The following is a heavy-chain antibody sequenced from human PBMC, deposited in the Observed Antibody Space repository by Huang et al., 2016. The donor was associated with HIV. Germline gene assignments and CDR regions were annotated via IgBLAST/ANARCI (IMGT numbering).Heavy chain of an antibody. V-gene: IGHV4-59*11. J-gene: IGHJ2*01. CDR2: IYYSGST. D-gene: IGHD3-22*01. CDR1: GGSISSHY. CDR3: AREGLYYYDGSGGYFDL. Sequence: QVQLQESGPGLVKPSETLSLICSVSGGSISSHYWGWIRQPPGEGLEWIGSIYYSGSTNSNPSLKSRVTISVDTSKNPFSLKVNSVSVADTAVYYCAREGLYYYDGSGGYFDLWGRGTLVTVSS.